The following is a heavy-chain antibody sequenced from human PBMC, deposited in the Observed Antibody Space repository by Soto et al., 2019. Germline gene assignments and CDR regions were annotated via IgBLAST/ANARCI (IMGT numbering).Heavy chain of an antibody. J-gene: IGHJ4*02. CDR3: AKDHVD. Sequence: GGSLRLSCAASGFTFSSYGMHWVRQAPGKGLEWVAVISYDGSNKYYADSVKGRFTISRDNSKNTLYLQMNSLRAEDTAVYYCAKDHVDWGQGSLVPVSS. D-gene: IGHD3-10*02. V-gene: IGHV3-30*18. CDR2: ISYDGSNK. CDR1: GFTFSSYG.